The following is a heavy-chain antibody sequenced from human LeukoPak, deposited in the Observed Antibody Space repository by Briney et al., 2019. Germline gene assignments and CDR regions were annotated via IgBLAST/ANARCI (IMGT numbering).Heavy chain of an antibody. CDR1: GGSISSYY. D-gene: IGHD3-3*01. CDR2: ICYSGST. Sequence: PSETLSLTCTVSGGSISSYYWSWIRQPPGKGLEWIGYICYSGSTNYSPSLKSRVTKSVDTSKNQFSLKLSSVTAADTAVYYCARLNYDFWSGYYFDFWGQGTLVTVSS. CDR3: ARLNYDFWSGYYFDF. V-gene: IGHV4-59*08. J-gene: IGHJ4*02.